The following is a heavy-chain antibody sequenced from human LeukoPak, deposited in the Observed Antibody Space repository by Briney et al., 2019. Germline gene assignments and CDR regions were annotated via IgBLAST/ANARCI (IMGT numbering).Heavy chain of an antibody. V-gene: IGHV3-21*01. CDR2: ISSSSYI. CDR1: GFTFSSYS. Sequence: GGSLRLSCAASGFTFSSYSMNWVRQAPGKGLEWVSSISSSSYIYYADSVKGRFTISRDNAKNSLYLQMNSLRAEDTAVYYCAREDCSSTSCYFKFDYWGQGTLVTVSS. J-gene: IGHJ4*02. CDR3: AREDCSSTSCYFKFDY. D-gene: IGHD2-2*01.